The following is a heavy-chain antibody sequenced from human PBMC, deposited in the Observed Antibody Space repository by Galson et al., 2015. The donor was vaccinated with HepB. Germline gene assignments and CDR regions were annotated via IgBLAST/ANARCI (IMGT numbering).Heavy chain of an antibody. V-gene: IGHV6-1*01. CDR2: TVYRSKWYD. Sequence: SAISGCRVSGSTVAWYCIRQSPSRALEGLGRTVYRSKWYDDYALSVKSRITTSPDTAKNPWSLQLNSVTPDDTAVYYCAKGAYTSRWYFENWGQGTLVTVSS. J-gene: IGHJ4*02. D-gene: IGHD6-13*01. CDR1: GCRVSGSTVA. CDR3: AKGAYTSRWYFEN.